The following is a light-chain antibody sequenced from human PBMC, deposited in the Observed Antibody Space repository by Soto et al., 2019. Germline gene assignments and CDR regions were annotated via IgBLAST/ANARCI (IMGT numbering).Light chain of an antibody. CDR2: GAS. CDR1: QSVSSSY. J-gene: IGKJ1*01. CDR3: QQYGSSPRT. V-gene: IGKV3-20*01. Sequence: EIVLTQSPGTLSLSPGERATLSCRASQSVSSSYLAWYQQKPGQAPRLLIYGASNRATGIPDRFSGSGSGTDFTLIISRLEPEDFAMYYCQQYGSSPRTFGQGTKVEIK.